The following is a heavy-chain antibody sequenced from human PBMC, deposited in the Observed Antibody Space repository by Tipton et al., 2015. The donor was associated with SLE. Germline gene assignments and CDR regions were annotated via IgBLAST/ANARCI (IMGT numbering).Heavy chain of an antibody. J-gene: IGHJ6*02. D-gene: IGHD2-15*01. Sequence: GSLRLSCAASGFTFSSYDMHWVRKATGKGLEWVSAIGTAGDTYYPGSVKGRFTISRENAKNSLYLQMNSLRAGDTAVYYCARAGGGESYYYYNMDVWGQGTTVTVSS. V-gene: IGHV3-13*01. CDR1: GFTFSSYD. CDR3: ARAGGGESYYYYNMDV. CDR2: IGTAGDT.